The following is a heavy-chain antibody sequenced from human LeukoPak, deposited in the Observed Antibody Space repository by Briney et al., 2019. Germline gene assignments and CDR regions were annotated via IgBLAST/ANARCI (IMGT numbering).Heavy chain of an antibody. J-gene: IGHJ4*02. CDR1: GFTFSDSA. V-gene: IGHV3-73*01. CDR3: AKMRGGYAWSLIDY. CDR2: IRSKANSYAT. D-gene: IGHD3-16*01. Sequence: GGSLRLSCAASGFTFSDSAVHWARQASGKGLEWVGRIRSKANSYATAYAASVKGRFTISRDDSKNTAYLQMNSLKTEDTAVYYCAKMRGGYAWSLIDYWGQGTLVTVSS.